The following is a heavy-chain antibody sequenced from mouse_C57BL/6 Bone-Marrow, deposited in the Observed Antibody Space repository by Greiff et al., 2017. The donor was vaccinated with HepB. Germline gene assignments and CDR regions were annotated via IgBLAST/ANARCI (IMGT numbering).Heavy chain of an antibody. CDR3: ARTLGDYYGSSLYFDY. CDR2: IYPRSGNT. D-gene: IGHD1-1*01. Sequence: QVQLQQSGAELARPGASVKLSCKASGYTFTSYGISWVKQRTGQGLEWIGEIYPRSGNTYYNEKFKGKATLTADKSSSTAYMELRSLTSEDSAVYFCARTLGDYYGSSLYFDYWGQGTTLTVSS. CDR1: GYTFTSYG. V-gene: IGHV1-81*01. J-gene: IGHJ2*01.